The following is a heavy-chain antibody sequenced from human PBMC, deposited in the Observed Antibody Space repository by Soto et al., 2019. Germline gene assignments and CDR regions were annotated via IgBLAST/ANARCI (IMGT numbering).Heavy chain of an antibody. CDR1: GFTFGSYP. D-gene: IGHD6-13*01. V-gene: IGHV3-64*01. Sequence: EVQLVESGGGLVQPGGALRLSCAASGFTFGSYPMHWVRQAPGKGLEYVSAISTNGESTFYANSVKGRFTISTDNSTNTTYLQMGTLRAADMGVYYCAREGMSRPRWVFDYWGQGTLVTASS. CDR3: AREGMSRPRWVFDY. J-gene: IGHJ4*02. CDR2: ISTNGEST.